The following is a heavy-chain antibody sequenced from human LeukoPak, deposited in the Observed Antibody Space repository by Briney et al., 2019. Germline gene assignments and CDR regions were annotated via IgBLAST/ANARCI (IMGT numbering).Heavy chain of an antibody. CDR3: AKDLIAVGDGYYFDY. Sequence: GGSLRLSCAASGFTFSSFAMTWVRQAPGKGLEWISAVSRNGDSTYYADSVKGRFTISRDNSKNTLYLQMNSLRAEDTALYYCAKDLIAVGDGYYFDYWGQGTLVTVSS. J-gene: IGHJ4*02. D-gene: IGHD6-19*01. CDR2: VSRNGDST. V-gene: IGHV3-23*01. CDR1: GFTFSSFA.